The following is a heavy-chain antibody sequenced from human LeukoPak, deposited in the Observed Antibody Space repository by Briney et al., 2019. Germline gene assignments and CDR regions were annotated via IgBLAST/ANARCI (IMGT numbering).Heavy chain of an antibody. CDR1: GGSIGGYY. CDR2: IYYSGST. Sequence: SETLSLTCTVSGGSIGGYYWSCIRQPPGKGLEWIGYIYYSGSTNYNPSLKSRVTISVDTSKNQFSLKLSSVTAADTAVYYCARYGLIRGFEYWGQGTLVTVSS. J-gene: IGHJ4*02. V-gene: IGHV4-59*01. D-gene: IGHD3-16*01. CDR3: ARYGLIRGFEY.